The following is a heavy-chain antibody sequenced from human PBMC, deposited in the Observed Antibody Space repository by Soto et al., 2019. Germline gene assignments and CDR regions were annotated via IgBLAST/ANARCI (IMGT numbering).Heavy chain of an antibody. D-gene: IGHD6-19*01. V-gene: IGHV3-53*01. J-gene: IGHJ4*02. CDR3: AKEPSRRGGCFDY. Sequence: PXXSLSLSFAAAGFTGSSYHIRWVPPASGQGLEWVSIIYSAGSADFADSVKGRFTISRDNSKNTLYLQMNSLRAEDMAVYYCAKEPSRRGGCFDYWGQGTLVTVSS. CDR2: IYSAGSA. CDR1: GFTGSSYH.